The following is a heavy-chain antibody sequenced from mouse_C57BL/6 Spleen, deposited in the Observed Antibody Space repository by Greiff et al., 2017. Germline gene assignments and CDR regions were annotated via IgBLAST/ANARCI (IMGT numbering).Heavy chain of an antibody. V-gene: IGHV1-42*01. CDR1: GYSFTGYY. Sequence: EVQLQQSGPELVKPGASVKISCKASGYSFTGYYMNWVKQSPEKSLEWIGEINPSTGGTTYNQKFKAKATLTVDKSASTAYMQLKSLTSEDSAVYYCARRVAKEYYVDYWGQGTTLTVSS. CDR3: ARRVAKEYYVDY. CDR2: INPSTGGT. J-gene: IGHJ2*01. D-gene: IGHD1-1*02.